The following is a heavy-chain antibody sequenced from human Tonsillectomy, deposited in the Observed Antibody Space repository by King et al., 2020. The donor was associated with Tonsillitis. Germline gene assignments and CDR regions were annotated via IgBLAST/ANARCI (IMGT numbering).Heavy chain of an antibody. CDR3: VKGGSFRYDAFDI. J-gene: IGHJ3*02. Sequence: VQLVQSGAEVKKPGASVKVSCKASGYTFTSYYIHWVRQAPGQGLEWMGIINPRGGSTSYAQKFQGRVTMTRDTSTSTVDMELSSLRSEDTAVYYCVKGGSFRYDAFDIWGQGTMVTVSS. V-gene: IGHV1-46*01. CDR2: INPRGGST. D-gene: IGHD3-16*02. CDR1: GYTFTSYY.